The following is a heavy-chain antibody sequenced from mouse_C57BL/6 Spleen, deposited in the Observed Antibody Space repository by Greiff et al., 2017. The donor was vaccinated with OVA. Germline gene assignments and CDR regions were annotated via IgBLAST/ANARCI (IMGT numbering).Heavy chain of an antibody. Sequence: QVQLKESGAELVRPGTSVKMSCKASGYTFTNYWIGWAKQRPGHGLEWIGDIYPGGGYTNYNEKFKGTATLTADKSSSTAYMQFSSLTSEDSAIYYCARYPMIDGYYYFDYWGQGTTLTVSS. V-gene: IGHV1-63*01. CDR3: ARYPMIDGYYYFDY. J-gene: IGHJ2*01. D-gene: IGHD2-3*01. CDR1: GYTFTNYW. CDR2: IYPGGGYT.